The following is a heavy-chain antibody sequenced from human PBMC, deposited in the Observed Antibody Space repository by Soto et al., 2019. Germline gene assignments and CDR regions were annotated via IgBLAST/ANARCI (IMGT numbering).Heavy chain of an antibody. V-gene: IGHV4-4*07. D-gene: IGHD6-13*01. CDR2: IDHSGST. Sequence: PSETLSLTRPVWGGCICRYSWCWIRKPAGKGLEWIGHIDHSGSTNYNPSLKTRVTMSVDTSKNQFSLRLSSVTAADTAVYSCARESRSVAGTVEYWGQGTLVTVSS. J-gene: IGHJ4*02. CDR3: ARESRSVAGTVEY. CDR1: GGCICRYS.